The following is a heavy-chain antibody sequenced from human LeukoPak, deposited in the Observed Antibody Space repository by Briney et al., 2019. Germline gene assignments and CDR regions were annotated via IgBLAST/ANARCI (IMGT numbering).Heavy chain of an antibody. CDR1: GFTFSSSG. CDR2: IWYDGINE. D-gene: IGHD6-13*01. J-gene: IGHJ4*02. V-gene: IGHV3-33*01. Sequence: GRSLRLSCAASGFTFSSSGMHWVRQAPGKGLEWVALIWYDGINEYYADSVKGRFSISRDDSKNTLYLQMNSLRAEDTAVYYRVRDKGSSWGEKYYLDYWGQGTLVTVSS. CDR3: VRDKGSSWGEKYYLDY.